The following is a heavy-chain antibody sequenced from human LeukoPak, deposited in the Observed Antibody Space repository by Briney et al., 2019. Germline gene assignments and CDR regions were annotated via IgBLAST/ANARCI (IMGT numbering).Heavy chain of an antibody. D-gene: IGHD6-13*01. Sequence: PGGTLRLSCAASGFTFSSHGMNWVRQAPGKGLEWVSGISPNGVITYYADSVKGRFTISRDNAKNSLYLQMNSLRAEDTAVYYCAAAGKFDPWGQGTLVTVSS. J-gene: IGHJ5*02. CDR3: AAAGKFDP. V-gene: IGHV3-23*01. CDR1: GFTFSSHG. CDR2: ISPNGVIT.